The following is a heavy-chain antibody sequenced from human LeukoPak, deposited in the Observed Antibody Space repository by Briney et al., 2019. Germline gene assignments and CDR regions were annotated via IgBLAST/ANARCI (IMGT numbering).Heavy chain of an antibody. CDR3: ARDESYDFWRGPYSGVVDY. V-gene: IGHV3-21*01. J-gene: IGHJ4*02. CDR1: GFTFSSYS. CDR2: ISSSSSYI. D-gene: IGHD3-3*01. Sequence: GGSLRLSCAASGFTFSSYSMNWVRQAPGKGLEWVSSISSSSSYIYYADSVKGRFTISRDNAKNSLYLQMNSLRAEDTAVYYCARDESYDFWRGPYSGVVDYWGQGTLVTVSS.